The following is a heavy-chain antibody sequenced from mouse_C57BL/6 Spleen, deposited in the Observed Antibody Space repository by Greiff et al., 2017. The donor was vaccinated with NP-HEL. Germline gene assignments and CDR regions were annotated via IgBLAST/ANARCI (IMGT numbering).Heavy chain of an antibody. V-gene: IGHV5-17*01. CDR2: ISSGSSTI. J-gene: IGHJ4*01. D-gene: IGHD1-1*01. CDR1: GFTFSDYG. Sequence: EVKLMESGGGLVKPGGSLKLSCAASGFTFSDYGMHWVRQAPEKGLEWVAYISSGSSTIYYADTVKGRFTISRDNAKNTLFLQMTSLRSEDTAMYYCARTTPVARNAMDYWGQGASVTVSS. CDR3: ARTTPVARNAMDY.